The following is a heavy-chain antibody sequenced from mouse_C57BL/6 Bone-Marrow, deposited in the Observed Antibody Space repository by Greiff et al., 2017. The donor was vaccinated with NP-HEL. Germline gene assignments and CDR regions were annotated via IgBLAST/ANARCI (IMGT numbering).Heavy chain of an antibody. Sequence: LVESGAELVRPGASVKLSCTASGFNIKDDYMHWVKQRPEQGREWIGWIDPENGDNEYASKVQGTSTITADTSSNTAYLQLSSLTSEDTAVYYCTPGLRGYFDVWGTGTTVTVSS. D-gene: IGHD2-2*01. CDR3: TPGLRGYFDV. J-gene: IGHJ1*03. CDR2: IDPENGDN. CDR1: GFNIKDDY. V-gene: IGHV14-4*01.